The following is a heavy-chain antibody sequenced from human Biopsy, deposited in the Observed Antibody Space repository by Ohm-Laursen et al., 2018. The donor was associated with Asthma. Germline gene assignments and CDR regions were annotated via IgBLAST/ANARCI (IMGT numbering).Heavy chain of an antibody. D-gene: IGHD6-13*01. Sequence: VKISCKTSGYTFIGCHIHWMRQAPGQGLEWMGRINPNSGGTNYAQKFQVRVTMTRDTSISTAYMEVSRLRSDDTTVYYCARGQKSAGDRWFNPGGQGTLVTVSS. CDR1: GYTFIGCH. CDR3: ARGQKSAGDRWFNP. J-gene: IGHJ5*02. CDR2: INPNSGGT. V-gene: IGHV1-2*06.